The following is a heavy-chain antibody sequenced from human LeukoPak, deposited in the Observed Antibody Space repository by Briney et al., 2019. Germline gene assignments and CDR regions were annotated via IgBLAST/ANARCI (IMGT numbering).Heavy chain of an antibody. J-gene: IGHJ6*03. Sequence: SETLSLTCAVYGGSFSGYYWSWIRQPPGKGLEWIGEIKHSGSTNYNPSLKSRVTISVDTSKNQFSLKLSSVTAADTAVYYCARHSRGVTMVRGVINPRRKFYYYYMDVWGKGTTVTISS. CDR1: GGSFSGYY. CDR3: ARHSRGVTMVRGVINPRRKFYYYYMDV. V-gene: IGHV4-34*01. CDR2: IKHSGST. D-gene: IGHD3-10*01.